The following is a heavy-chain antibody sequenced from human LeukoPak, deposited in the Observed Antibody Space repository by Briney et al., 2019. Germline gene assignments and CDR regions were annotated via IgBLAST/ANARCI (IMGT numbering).Heavy chain of an antibody. CDR1: SGSFSSRPYY. Sequence: SQTLSLTCTVSSGSFSSRPYYWSWIRQPAGKGLEWIGRIYTSGDTDYNPSLKSRVTISVDTSKNQFSLQLSSLTASDTAVYYCARVGPYIEVDPWGQGTLVTVSS. CDR2: IYTSGDT. D-gene: IGHD5-12*01. V-gene: IGHV4-61*02. J-gene: IGHJ5*02. CDR3: ARVGPYIEVDP.